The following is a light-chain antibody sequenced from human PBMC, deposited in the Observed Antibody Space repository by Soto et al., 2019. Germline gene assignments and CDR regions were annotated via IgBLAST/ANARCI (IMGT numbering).Light chain of an antibody. V-gene: IGKV4-1*01. CDR1: RSVLYKSNNKNH. J-gene: IGKJ4*01. CDR2: WAS. CDR3: QQYFDVPFT. Sequence: DIVMTQSPDSLAVSLGERATMNCKCSRSVLYKSNNKNHLAWYQQKPGQPPQLIIYWASTRESGVPERFSGSGSGTDFTLTISSLEAEDVAFYWCQQYFDVPFTFGGGXK.